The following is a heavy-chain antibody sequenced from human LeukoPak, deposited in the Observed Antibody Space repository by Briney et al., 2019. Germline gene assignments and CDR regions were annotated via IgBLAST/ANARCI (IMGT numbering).Heavy chain of an antibody. CDR3: ARDTAGGSGS. Sequence: GGSLRLSCAASGFTFSSYAMHWVRQAPGKGLEWVAVISYAGNDKYSADSVKGRFTISRDNSKNTLYLQMNSLRAEDTAVYYCARDTAGGSGSWGQGTLVTVSS. J-gene: IGHJ4*02. D-gene: IGHD3-10*01. V-gene: IGHV3-30-3*01. CDR1: GFTFSSYA. CDR2: ISYAGNDK.